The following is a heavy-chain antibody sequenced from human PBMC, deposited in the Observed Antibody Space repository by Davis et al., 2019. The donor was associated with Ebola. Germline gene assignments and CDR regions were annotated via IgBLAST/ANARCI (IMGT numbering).Heavy chain of an antibody. CDR3: AREGLAVAEKNYFDY. Sequence: SVKVSCKASGYTFTGYYMHWVRQAPGQGLEWMGGIMPIFGTANYAQKFQGRVTITADESTSTAYMELSSLRSEDTAVYYCAREGLAVAEKNYFDYWGQGTLVTVSS. V-gene: IGHV1-69*13. D-gene: IGHD6-19*01. CDR2: IMPIFGTA. J-gene: IGHJ4*02. CDR1: GYTFTGYY.